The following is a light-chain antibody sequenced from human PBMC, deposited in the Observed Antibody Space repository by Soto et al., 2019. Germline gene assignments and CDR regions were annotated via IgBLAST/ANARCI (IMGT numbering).Light chain of an antibody. CDR1: QSISNY. Sequence: DIQMTQSLSSLSASVGDRVTITCRASQSISNYLSWYQQKPWKAPKFLIYVASTLQRGVPSRFSGSGSGTDFTLTINSLQLEDVATYYCQQTFSPPYTFGQGTKLEIK. V-gene: IGKV1-39*01. CDR3: QQTFSPPYT. J-gene: IGKJ2*01. CDR2: VAS.